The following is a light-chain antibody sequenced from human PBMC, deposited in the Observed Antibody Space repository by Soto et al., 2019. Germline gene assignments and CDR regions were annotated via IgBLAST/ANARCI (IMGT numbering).Light chain of an antibody. V-gene: IGKV1-5*01. Sequence: DIQMTQSPSTLSASVGDRVTITCRASQSIVNWLAWYQQKPGKAPKLLIHDASSLESGVPSRFSGSGAGTEFTLTIGSQQPDDFATYYCQQYNGLFPTFGQGTKLEIK. J-gene: IGKJ2*01. CDR1: QSIVNW. CDR2: DAS. CDR3: QQYNGLFPT.